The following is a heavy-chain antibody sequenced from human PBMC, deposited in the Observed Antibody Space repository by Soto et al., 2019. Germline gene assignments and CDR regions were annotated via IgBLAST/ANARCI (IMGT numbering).Heavy chain of an antibody. J-gene: IGHJ5*02. Sequence: NPGGSLRLSCAGSGFTFRDYYMGWIRQAPGKGLEWVSYISSSGSTTYYAASVKGRFTISRDNAKNSLYLQMTSLRAEDTAIPYFGRDKYSNYVNHFDPWGQGTLVTVSS. D-gene: IGHD4-4*01. CDR3: GRDKYSNYVNHFDP. V-gene: IGHV3-11*01. CDR1: GFTFRDYY. CDR2: ISSSGSTT.